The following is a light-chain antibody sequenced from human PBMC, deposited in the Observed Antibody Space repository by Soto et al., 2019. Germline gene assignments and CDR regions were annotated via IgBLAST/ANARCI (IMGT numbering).Light chain of an antibody. J-gene: IGKJ1*01. CDR1: QSISSY. V-gene: IGKV1-39*01. CDR2: AAS. Sequence: QMTQTPSTLSASVGDRVTITCRASQSISSYLNWYQQKPGKAPKLLIYAASSLQSGVPSRFSGTGSGTDFTLTISRVVPEDFAMYYCQQSYRTPPGFAEGTKVDI. CDR3: QQSYRTPPG.